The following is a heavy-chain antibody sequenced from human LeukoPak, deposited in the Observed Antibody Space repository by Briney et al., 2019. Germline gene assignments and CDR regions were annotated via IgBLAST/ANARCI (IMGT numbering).Heavy chain of an antibody. Sequence: GGSLRLSCAASGFTFSSYWMPWVRHTPGKGLVWVSRIKGDGSSTSYADSVKGRFTISRDNAKNTLYLQMNSLRAEDTAVYYCARDGYSFGHDFDYWGQGTLVTVSS. CDR1: GFTFSSYW. CDR3: ARDGYSFGHDFDY. D-gene: IGHD5-18*01. J-gene: IGHJ4*02. V-gene: IGHV3-74*01. CDR2: IKGDGSST.